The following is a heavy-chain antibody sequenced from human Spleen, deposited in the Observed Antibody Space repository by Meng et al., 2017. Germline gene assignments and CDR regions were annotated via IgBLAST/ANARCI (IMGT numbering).Heavy chain of an antibody. CDR3: ARFSGSYSILDAFDI. CDR2: ISGGGGST. V-gene: IGHV3-23*01. D-gene: IGHD1-26*01. J-gene: IGHJ3*02. CDR1: GFTFSRYA. Sequence: GESLKISCAASGFTFSRYAMSWVRQAPGKGLEWVSAISGGGGSTYYADSVKGRFTISSDNSKNTLYLQMNSLRAEDTAVYYCARFSGSYSILDAFDIWGQGTMVTVSS.